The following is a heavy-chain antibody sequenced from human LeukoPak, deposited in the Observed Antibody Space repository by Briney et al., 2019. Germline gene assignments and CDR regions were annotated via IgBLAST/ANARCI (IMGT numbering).Heavy chain of an antibody. J-gene: IGHJ6*03. CDR3: ARHPPYIVATATNPHYYYYMDV. D-gene: IGHD5-12*01. CDR2: ISAYNGNT. Sequence: EASVKVSCKASGYTFTSYGISWVRQAPGQGLEWMGWISAYNGNTNYAQKLQGRVTMTTDTSTSTAYMELRSLRSDDTAVYYCARHPPYIVATATNPHYYYYMDVWGKGTAVTVSS. CDR1: GYTFTSYG. V-gene: IGHV1-18*01.